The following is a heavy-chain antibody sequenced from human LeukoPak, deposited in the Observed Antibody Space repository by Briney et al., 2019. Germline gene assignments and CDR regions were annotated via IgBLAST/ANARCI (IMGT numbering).Heavy chain of an antibody. V-gene: IGHV3-21*01. J-gene: IGHJ4*02. D-gene: IGHD6-13*01. Sequence: GGSLRLSFAASGFTFSSYSMNWVRQSPGKGLEWVSSISSSSSYIYYADSVKGLFTISRDNAKNSLYLQMNSLRAEDTAVYYCAREAAAGITALARGTIWGQGTLVTVSS. CDR2: ISSSSSYI. CDR3: AREAAAGITALARGTI. CDR1: GFTFSSYS.